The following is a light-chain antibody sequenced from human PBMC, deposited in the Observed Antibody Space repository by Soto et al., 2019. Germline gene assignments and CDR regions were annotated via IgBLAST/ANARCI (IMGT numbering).Light chain of an antibody. CDR2: DVT. CDR1: SSDVGAYNF. V-gene: IGLV2-11*01. CDR3: CSYAGSSPQ. J-gene: IGLJ3*02. Sequence: QSVLTQPHSVSGSPGQSVTISCTGSSSDVGAYNFVSWYQQHPGKAPKLMIYDVTKRPSGVPDRFSASKSGNTASLTISGLQAEDEADYYCCSYAGSSPQFGGGTKVTVL.